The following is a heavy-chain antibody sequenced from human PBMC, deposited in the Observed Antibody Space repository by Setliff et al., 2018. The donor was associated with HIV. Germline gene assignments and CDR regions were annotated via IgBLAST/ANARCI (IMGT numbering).Heavy chain of an antibody. CDR2: IFYSGST. D-gene: IGHD1-7*01. V-gene: IGHV4-59*08. CDR3: ARKGNWNYPYDY. CDR1: GGSISSYY. Sequence: SETLSLTCTVSGGSISSYYWSWIRQPPGKGLEWIGYIFYSGSTNYNPSLKSRVTISVDTSKKQFSLRLTSVTAADTAVYYCARKGNWNYPYDYWGQGTLVTVSS. J-gene: IGHJ4*02.